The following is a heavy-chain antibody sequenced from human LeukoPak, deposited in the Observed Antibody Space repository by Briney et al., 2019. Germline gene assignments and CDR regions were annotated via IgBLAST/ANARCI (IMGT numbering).Heavy chain of an antibody. Sequence: SETLSLTCTVSGGSISSYYWSWIRQPPGKGLEWIGYIYYSGSTNYNPSLKSRVTISVDRSKNQFSLKLSSVTAADTAVYYCATGYSSGWYIPALDYWGQGTLVTVSS. CDR1: GGSISSYY. CDR2: IYYSGST. J-gene: IGHJ4*02. D-gene: IGHD6-19*01. V-gene: IGHV4-59*12. CDR3: ATGYSSGWYIPALDY.